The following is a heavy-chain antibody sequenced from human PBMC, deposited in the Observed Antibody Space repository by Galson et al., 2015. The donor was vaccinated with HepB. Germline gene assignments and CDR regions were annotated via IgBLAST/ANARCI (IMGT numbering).Heavy chain of an antibody. V-gene: IGHV3-30-3*01. CDR2: ILYGGSIK. CDR3: AREGDHHDYGDSTATTGLDF. J-gene: IGHJ4*02. CDR1: GFTFSTYA. D-gene: IGHD4-17*01. Sequence: SLRLSCAASGFTFSTYAMRWVRQAPGKGLEWVAVILYGGSIKHYADSVKGRFTISRDNSKNTLYLQMNSLRAEDTAVYYCAREGDHHDYGDSTATTGLDFWGQGTLVTVSS.